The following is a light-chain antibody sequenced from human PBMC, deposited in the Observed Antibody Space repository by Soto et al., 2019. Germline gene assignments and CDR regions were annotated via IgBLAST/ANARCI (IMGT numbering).Light chain of an antibody. Sequence: QSVLTQSSSASASLGSSVRLTCTLSFGHSTYIIAWHQQQPGKAPRYLMKLEGSGSYNKGSGIPDRFSGSSSGADRYLTISNLQSEDEADYYCEAWDSTTRVFGGGTQLTVL. V-gene: IGLV4-60*03. J-gene: IGLJ2*01. CDR3: EAWDSTTRV. CDR1: FGHSTYI. CDR2: LEGSGSY.